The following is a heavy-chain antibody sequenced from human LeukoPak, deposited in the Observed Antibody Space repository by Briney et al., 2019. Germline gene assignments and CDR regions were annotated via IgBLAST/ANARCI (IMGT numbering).Heavy chain of an antibody. V-gene: IGHV4-34*01. CDR1: GGSFSGYY. Sequence: PSETLSLTCAVYGGSFSGYYWSWIRQPPGKGLEWIGEINHSGSTNYNPSLKSRVTISVDTSKNQFSLKLSSVTAADTAVYYCARGRSAESDYYDSSGYQGPLFDYWGQGTLVTVSS. J-gene: IGHJ4*02. D-gene: IGHD3-22*01. CDR3: ARGRSAESDYYDSSGYQGPLFDY. CDR2: INHSGST.